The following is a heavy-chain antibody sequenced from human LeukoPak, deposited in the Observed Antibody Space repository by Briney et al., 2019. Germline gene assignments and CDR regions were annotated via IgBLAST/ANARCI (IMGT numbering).Heavy chain of an antibody. CDR2: IKQDGSEK. V-gene: IGHV3-7*01. CDR1: GFTFSSYW. J-gene: IGHJ4*02. CDR3: ARVWTGYSSL. D-gene: IGHD6-13*01. Sequence: GGSLRLSCAASGFTFSSYWMSWVRQAPGKGLEWVANIKQDGSEKYYVDSVKGRFTLSRGNAKHSLYLQMNSLRAEDTAVYYCARVWTGYSSLWGQGTLVTVSS.